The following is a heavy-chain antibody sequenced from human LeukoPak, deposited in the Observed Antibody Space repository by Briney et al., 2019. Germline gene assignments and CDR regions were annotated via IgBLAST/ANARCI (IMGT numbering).Heavy chain of an antibody. D-gene: IGHD6-13*01. CDR2: IKQDGSEK. Sequence: QPGGSLRLSCAASGFTFSSYWMSWVRQAPGKGLEWVANIKQDGSEKYYVDSVKGRFTISRDNAKNSLYLQMNSLRAEGTAVYYCASSSSWARFDPWGQGTLVTVSS. CDR1: GFTFSSYW. V-gene: IGHV3-7*03. CDR3: ASSSSWARFDP. J-gene: IGHJ5*02.